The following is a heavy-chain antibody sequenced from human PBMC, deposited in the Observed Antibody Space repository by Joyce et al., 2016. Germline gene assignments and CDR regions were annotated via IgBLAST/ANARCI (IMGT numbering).Heavy chain of an antibody. Sequence: EVQLVESGGGLVQPGGSLRLSCAASGFSFNTYSINWVRQAPGKGLHWLSYISASSGTIYYADSVKGRFTISRDNAKNSVYLQMNSLRDEDTAVYYCARVGRTGYTCDYWGQGTLVTVSS. V-gene: IGHV3-48*02. CDR3: ARVGRTGYTCDY. CDR2: ISASSGTI. J-gene: IGHJ4*02. CDR1: GFSFNTYS. D-gene: IGHD5-24*01.